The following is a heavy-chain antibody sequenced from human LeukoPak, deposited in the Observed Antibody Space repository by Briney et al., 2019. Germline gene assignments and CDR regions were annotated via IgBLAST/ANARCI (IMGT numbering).Heavy chain of an antibody. CDR3: ARDRGDFDY. Sequence: PGGSLRLSCAASGFTVSSNFMSWVRRAPGKGLEWVSVIYSGGSTYYADSVRGRFTISRDNAKNTLYLQMNSLRAEDTAVYYCARDRGDFDYWGQGTLVTVSS. D-gene: IGHD3-10*01. CDR2: IYSGGST. J-gene: IGHJ4*02. CDR1: GFTVSSNF. V-gene: IGHV3-53*01.